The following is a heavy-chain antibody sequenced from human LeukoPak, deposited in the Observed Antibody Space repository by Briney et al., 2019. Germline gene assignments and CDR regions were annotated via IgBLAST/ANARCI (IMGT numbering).Heavy chain of an antibody. Sequence: SETLSLTCAVSGGSISSGGYSWSWIPQPPGKGLEWIGYIYYSGSTYYNPSLKSRVTISVDTSKTQFSLKLSSVTAADTAVYYCARGLMHYAVGAFDIWGQGTMVTVSS. J-gene: IGHJ3*02. CDR2: IYYSGST. D-gene: IGHD4-17*01. CDR1: GGSISSGGYS. CDR3: ARGLMHYAVGAFDI. V-gene: IGHV4-30-4*07.